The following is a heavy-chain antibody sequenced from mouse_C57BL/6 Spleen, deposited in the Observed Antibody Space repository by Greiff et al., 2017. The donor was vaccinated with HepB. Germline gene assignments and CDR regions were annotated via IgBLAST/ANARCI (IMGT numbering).Heavy chain of an antibody. CDR1: GYTFTSYG. J-gene: IGHJ2*01. V-gene: IGHV1-81*01. D-gene: IGHD1-1*01. CDR3: ARGGVTTVVDY. CDR2: IYPRSGNT. Sequence: VQLQQSGAELARPGASVKLSCKASGYTFTSYGISWVKQRTGQGLEWIGEIYPRSGNTYYNEKFKGKATLTADKSSSTAYMELRSLTSKDSAVYFCARGGVTTVVDYWGQGTTLTVSS.